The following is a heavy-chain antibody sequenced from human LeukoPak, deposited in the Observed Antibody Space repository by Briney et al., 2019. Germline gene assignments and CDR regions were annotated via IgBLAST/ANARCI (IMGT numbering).Heavy chain of an antibody. CDR2: IRYDGSNK. CDR3: ARDSRNYYFYYMDV. V-gene: IGHV3-30*02. Sequence: GGSLRLSCAASGFTFSSYGMHWVRQAPGKGLEWVEFIRYDGSNKYYADSVKGRFTISRDNSKNTMYLQMNSLRAEDTAVYYCARDSRNYYFYYMDVWGKGTTVTVSS. J-gene: IGHJ6*03. CDR1: GFTFSSYG.